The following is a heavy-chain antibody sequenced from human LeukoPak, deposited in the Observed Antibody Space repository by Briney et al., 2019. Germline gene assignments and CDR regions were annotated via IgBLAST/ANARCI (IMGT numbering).Heavy chain of an antibody. J-gene: IGHJ4*02. Sequence: GGSLRLSCAASGFTFSSYAMHWVRQAPGKGLEWVAVISYDGSNKYYADSVKGRFTISRDNSKNTLYLQMNSQRAEDTAVYYCAREPEDAGYGSGWDPFLAYWGREPWSPSPQ. CDR1: GFTFSSYA. CDR2: ISYDGSNK. D-gene: IGHD6-19*01. V-gene: IGHV3-30*04. CDR3: AREPEDAGYGSGWDPFLAY.